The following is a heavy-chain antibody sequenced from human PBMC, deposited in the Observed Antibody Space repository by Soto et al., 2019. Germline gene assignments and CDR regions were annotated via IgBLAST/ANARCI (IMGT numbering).Heavy chain of an antibody. V-gene: IGHV3-23*01. CDR3: AKDLVGSNADYFDY. CDR2: ISGSGGST. D-gene: IGHD2-15*01. CDR1: GFTFSSYA. Sequence: GGSLRLSCAASGFTFSSYAMSWVRQAPGKGMEWVAAISGSGGSTYYADTVKGRFTISRDNSKNTLYLQMNSLRAEDAAVYYCAKDLVGSNADYFDYWGQGTLVTVSS. J-gene: IGHJ4*02.